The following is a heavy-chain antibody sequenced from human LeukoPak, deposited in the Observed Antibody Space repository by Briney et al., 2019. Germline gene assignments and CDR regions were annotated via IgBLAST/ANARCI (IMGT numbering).Heavy chain of an antibody. CDR1: GFTVSSNY. Sequence: PGGSLRLSCAASGFTVSSNYMSWVRQAPGKGLEWVSVIYDGGTTYYADSVKGRFTISRDNSKNTLYLQMNSLRAEDTAVYYCAREGYSIGWSFDHWGQGTLVTVSS. D-gene: IGHD6-19*01. J-gene: IGHJ4*02. CDR3: AREGYSIGWSFDH. CDR2: IYDGGTT. V-gene: IGHV3-66*02.